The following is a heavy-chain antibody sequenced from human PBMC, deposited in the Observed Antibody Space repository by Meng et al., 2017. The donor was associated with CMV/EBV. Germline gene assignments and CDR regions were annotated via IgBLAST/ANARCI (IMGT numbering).Heavy chain of an antibody. J-gene: IGHJ4*02. CDR1: GFTFSSYS. CDR2: ISSSSSCI. D-gene: IGHD3-3*01. CDR3: ARDSAYYAFGSGDPLLDY. V-gene: IGHV3-21*01. Sequence: GESLKISCAASGFTFSSYSMNWVRQAPGKGLEWVASISSSSSCIYYADSVKGRFTISRDNAKNKLYLQMNSLRAEDTAVYYCARDSAYYAFGSGDPLLDYWGQGTLVTVSS.